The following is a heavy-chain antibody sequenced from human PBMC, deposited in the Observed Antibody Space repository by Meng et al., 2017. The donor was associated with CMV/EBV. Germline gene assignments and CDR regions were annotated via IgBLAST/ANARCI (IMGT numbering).Heavy chain of an antibody. J-gene: IGHJ4*02. CDR3: ARGAPGY. CDR2: IKDTGTT. V-gene: IGHV4-34*01. CDR1: GGSFSGYS. Sequence: SEPLSLTGAVYGGSFSGYSWTWIRQSPAKGLEWIGNIKDTGTTNYNPSLKSRVSILVDTSKNQFSLKLKSVTGADTAIYYCARGAPGYWGQGTLVTVSS.